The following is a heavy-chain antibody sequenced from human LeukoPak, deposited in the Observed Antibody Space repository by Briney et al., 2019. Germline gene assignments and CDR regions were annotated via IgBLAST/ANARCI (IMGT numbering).Heavy chain of an antibody. CDR1: GYTFTSNG. D-gene: IGHD3-10*01. Sequence: GASVKVSCKASGYTFTSNGISWVRQAPGQGLEWMGWISTSSGKTNYALRLLDRVTMTTDTSTRTAYMELRSLRSEDTAVYYCARGPRITLIRGGQWYYYMDVWGKGTTVTISS. J-gene: IGHJ6*03. CDR2: ISTSSGKT. V-gene: IGHV1-18*01. CDR3: ARGPRITLIRGGQWYYYMDV.